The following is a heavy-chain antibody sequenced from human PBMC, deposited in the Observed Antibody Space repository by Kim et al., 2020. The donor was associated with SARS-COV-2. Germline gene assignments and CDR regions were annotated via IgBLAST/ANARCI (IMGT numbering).Heavy chain of an antibody. CDR3: ARVRSAFTNCYLFRRCLTHYYGLDV. D-gene: IGHD3-16*02. J-gene: IGHJ6*02. Sequence: SETLSLTCAAYGGSFSDYNWNWIRQAPGKGLEWIGEINHVGTTNYNPSLKSRVTISVDTSKSQFSLRLKSMTAADTGVYWCARVRSAFTNCYLFRRCLTHYYGLDVWGQGTTVTVSS. CDR2: INHVGTT. CDR1: GGSFSDYN. V-gene: IGHV4-34*01.